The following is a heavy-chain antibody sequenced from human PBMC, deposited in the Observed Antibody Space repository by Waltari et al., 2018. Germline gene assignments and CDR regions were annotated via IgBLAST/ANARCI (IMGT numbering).Heavy chain of an antibody. D-gene: IGHD2-15*01. J-gene: IGHJ5*02. CDR3: ARLPDISVFDP. CDR2: INHSGST. Sequence: QVQLQQWGAGLLKPSETLSLTCAVYGGSFSGYYWSWIRQPPGKGLEWIGEINHSGSTNYNPSLKSRVTISVDTSKNQFSLKLSSVTAADTAVYYCARLPDISVFDPWGQGTLVTVSS. CDR1: GGSFSGYY. V-gene: IGHV4-34*01.